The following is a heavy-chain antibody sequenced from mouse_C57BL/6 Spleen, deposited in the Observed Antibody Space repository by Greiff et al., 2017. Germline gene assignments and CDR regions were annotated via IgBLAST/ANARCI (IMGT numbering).Heavy chain of an antibody. CDR2: IDPSDSET. J-gene: IGHJ4*01. V-gene: IGHV1-52*01. D-gene: IGHD1-1*01. Sequence: QVQLQQSGAELVRPGSSVKLSCKASGYTFTSYWMHWVKQRPIQGLEWIGNIDPSDSETHYNQKFKDKATLTVDKSSSTAYMQLSSLTSEDSAVYYCARRATRYAMDYWGQGTSVTVSS. CDR3: ARRATRYAMDY. CDR1: GYTFTSYW.